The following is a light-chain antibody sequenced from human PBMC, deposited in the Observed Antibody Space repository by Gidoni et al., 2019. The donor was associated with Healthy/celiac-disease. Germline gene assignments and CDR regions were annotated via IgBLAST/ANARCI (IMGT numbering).Light chain of an antibody. J-gene: IGLJ2*01. CDR3: QAWDSIMV. CDR2: QDS. CDR1: KLGDKY. V-gene: IGLV3-1*01. Sequence: SYELTQPPSLSVSPGQTASITCSGDKLGDKYACWYQQKPGQSPVLVIYQDSKRPSGIPERFSGSNSGNTATLTISGTQAMDEADYYCQAWDSIMVFGGGTKLTVL.